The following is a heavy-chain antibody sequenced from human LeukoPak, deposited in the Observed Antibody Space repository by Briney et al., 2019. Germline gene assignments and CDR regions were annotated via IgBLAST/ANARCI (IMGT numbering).Heavy chain of an antibody. J-gene: IGHJ6*02. V-gene: IGHV4-34*01. CDR1: GGSFSGYY. D-gene: IGHD6-19*01. CDR2: INHSGST. CDR3: ASQSGWYFSYHYYGMDV. Sequence: SETLSLTCADYGGSFSGYYWSWIRQPPGKGLEWIGEINHSGSTNYNPSLKSRVTISVDTSKNQFSLELSSVTAADTAVYYCASQSGWYFSYHYYGMDVWGQGTTVTVSS.